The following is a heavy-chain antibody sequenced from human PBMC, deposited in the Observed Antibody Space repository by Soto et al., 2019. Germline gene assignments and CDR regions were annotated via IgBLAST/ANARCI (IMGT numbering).Heavy chain of an antibody. V-gene: IGHV1-46*03. D-gene: IGHD3-9*01. Sequence: QVQLVQSGAEVKKPGASVKVSCKASGYTFTSYYMHWVRQAPEQGLEWMGIINPSGGSTSYAQKFQGRVTMTRDTSTSTVYMELSSLRSEDTAVYYCARDILTGYYNGLGAFDIWGQGTMVTVSS. CDR2: INPSGGST. CDR3: ARDILTGYYNGLGAFDI. J-gene: IGHJ3*02. CDR1: GYTFTSYY.